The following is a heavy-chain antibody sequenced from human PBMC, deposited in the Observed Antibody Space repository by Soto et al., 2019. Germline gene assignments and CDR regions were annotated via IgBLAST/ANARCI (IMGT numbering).Heavy chain of an antibody. J-gene: IGHJ4*02. D-gene: IGHD3-22*01. CDR1: GLPFSSYC. V-gene: IGHV3-33*08. CDR2: IWYDGSNK. CDR3: ARDYDSSGYPRYYFDY. Sequence: GGSLRLSCAASGLPFSSYCMHWVRQAPGKGLEWVAVIWYDGSNKYYADSVKGRFTISRDNSKNTLYLQMNSLRAEDTAVYYCARDYDSSGYPRYYFDYWGQGTLVTVSS.